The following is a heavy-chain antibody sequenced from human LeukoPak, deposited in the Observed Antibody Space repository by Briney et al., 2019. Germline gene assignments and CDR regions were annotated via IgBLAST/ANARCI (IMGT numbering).Heavy chain of an antibody. CDR3: ARRQAYGDYNY. V-gene: IGHV2-5*02. J-gene: IGHJ4*02. CDR1: GGSISSSTYY. Sequence: TLSLTCTVSGGSISSSTYYWGWIRQPPGKALEWLALIYWDDNKRYSPALKSRLTITKDTAKNQVVLTMTNMDPVDTATYYCARRQAYGDYNYWGQGTLVTVSS. D-gene: IGHD4-17*01. CDR2: IYWDDNK.